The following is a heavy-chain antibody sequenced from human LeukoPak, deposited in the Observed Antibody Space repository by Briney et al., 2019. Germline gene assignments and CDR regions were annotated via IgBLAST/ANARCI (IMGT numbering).Heavy chain of an antibody. CDR3: AKDFDSSGYYFEAYYFDY. D-gene: IGHD3-22*01. J-gene: IGHJ4*02. Sequence: GGSLRLSCAASGFTFSSYGMHWVRQAPGKGLEWVAVIWYDGSNKYYADSVKGRFTLSRDNSKNTLYLQMNSLRAEDTAVYYCAKDFDSSGYYFEAYYFDYWGQGTLVTVSS. CDR1: GFTFSSYG. V-gene: IGHV3-33*06. CDR2: IWYDGSNK.